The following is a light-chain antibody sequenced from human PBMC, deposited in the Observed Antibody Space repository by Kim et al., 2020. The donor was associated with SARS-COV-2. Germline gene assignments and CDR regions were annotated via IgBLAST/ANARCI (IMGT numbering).Light chain of an antibody. CDR3: NSRDSSGDHVV. J-gene: IGLJ3*02. Sequence: ALGQTVRITCQGDSLRSYYATWYQQKPGQAPILVIYGKNSRPSGIPDRFSGSSSGNTASLTITGTQAGDEADYYCNSRDSSGDHVVFGGGTQLTVL. V-gene: IGLV3-19*01. CDR2: GKN. CDR1: SLRSYY.